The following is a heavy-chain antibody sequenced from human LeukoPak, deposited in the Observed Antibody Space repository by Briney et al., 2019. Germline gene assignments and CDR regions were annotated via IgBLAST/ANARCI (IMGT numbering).Heavy chain of an antibody. CDR3: TKGENGMDV. J-gene: IGHJ6*02. Sequence: GGSLRLSCAASGFTFSSYRMSWGRQAPGKGLEWVSSISDSSSYIYHADSVKGRFTISRDNAKNSVYLQMNSLRAEDTATYYCTKGENGMDVWGQGTTVTVSS. D-gene: IGHD1-26*01. CDR1: GFTFSSYR. V-gene: IGHV3-21*01. CDR2: ISDSSSYI.